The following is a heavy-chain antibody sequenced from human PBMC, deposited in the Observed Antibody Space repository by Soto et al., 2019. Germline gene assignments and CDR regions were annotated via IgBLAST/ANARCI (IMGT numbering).Heavy chain of an antibody. CDR1: GGSISSSSYY. CDR3: SRPSIAPAGTDRYYIDY. J-gene: IGHJ4*02. Sequence: SETLSLTCTVSGGSISSSSYYWGWIRQPPGKGLEWIGSIYYSGSTYYNPSLKSRVTISVDTSKNQFSLKLSSVTAADTAVYYCSRPSIAPAGTDRYYIDYWGQGTLVTVSS. CDR2: IYYSGST. D-gene: IGHD6-13*01. V-gene: IGHV4-39*01.